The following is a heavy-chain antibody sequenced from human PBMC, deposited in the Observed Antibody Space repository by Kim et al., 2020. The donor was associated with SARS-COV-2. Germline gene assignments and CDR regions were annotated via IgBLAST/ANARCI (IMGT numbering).Heavy chain of an antibody. V-gene: IGHV3-7*01. D-gene: IGHD3-10*01. Sequence: GGSLRLSCAASGFTFSSYWMSWVRQAPGKGLEWVANIKQDGSEKYYVDSVKGRFTISRDNAKNSLYLQMNSLRAEDTAVYYCARVNKYMVRGRNDAFDIWGQGTMVTVSS. CDR2: IKQDGSEK. J-gene: IGHJ3*02. CDR3: ARVNKYMVRGRNDAFDI. CDR1: GFTFSSYW.